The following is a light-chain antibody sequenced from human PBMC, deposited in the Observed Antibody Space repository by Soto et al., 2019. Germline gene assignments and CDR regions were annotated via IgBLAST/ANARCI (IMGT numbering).Light chain of an antibody. CDR3: SSYTSSSTWV. CDR2: DVS. Sequence: QSALTQPASVSGSPGQSIAISCTGTSSDAGGYNYVSWYQQHPGKTPNLMIYDVSNRPSGVSNRFSGSKSGNTASLTISGLQAEDEADYYSSSYTSSSTWVFGGGTKLTVL. CDR1: SSDAGGYNY. J-gene: IGLJ3*02. V-gene: IGLV2-14*01.